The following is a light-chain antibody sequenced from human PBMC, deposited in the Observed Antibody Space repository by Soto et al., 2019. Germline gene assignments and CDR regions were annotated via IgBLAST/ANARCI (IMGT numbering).Light chain of an antibody. V-gene: IGKV3D-20*02. CDR3: QQRNYWPIT. Sequence: EIVLTQSPGTLSLSPGERATLYCRASQSVSSSFLAWYQQKRGQPPRLLIYGASSRATGIPARFSGSGSGTVFTLTINSLEPEDFAVYYCQQRNYWPITFGQGTRLEIK. CDR2: GAS. CDR1: QSVSSSF. J-gene: IGKJ5*01.